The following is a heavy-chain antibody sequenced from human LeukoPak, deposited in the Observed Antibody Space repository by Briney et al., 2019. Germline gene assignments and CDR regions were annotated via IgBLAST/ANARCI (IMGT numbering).Heavy chain of an antibody. CDR3: GRDRVPAATPYNVVFDI. CDR1: GYTFTSYG. CDR2: ISAYNGNT. D-gene: IGHD2-2*01. Sequence: ASVKVSCKASGYTFTSYGISWVRQAPGQGLEWMGWISAYNGNTNYAQKLQGKVTMTTDTSTSTAYMELRSLRSDDTAVYYCGRDRVPAATPYNVVFDIGGQGTMVTVS. V-gene: IGHV1-18*04. J-gene: IGHJ3*02.